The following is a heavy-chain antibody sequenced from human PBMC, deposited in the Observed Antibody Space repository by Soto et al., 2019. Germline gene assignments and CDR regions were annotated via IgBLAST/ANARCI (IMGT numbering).Heavy chain of an antibody. CDR2: INPNSGGT. J-gene: IGHJ6*03. V-gene: IGHV1-2*04. CDR3: ARGKNSNYHYYYMDV. Sequence: ASVKVSCKASGYTFTGYYMHWVRQAPGQGLEWMGWINPNSGGTNYAQKFQGWVTMTRDTSISTAYMELSRLRSDDTAVYYCARGKNSNYHYYYMDVWGKGTTVTVSS. D-gene: IGHD4-4*01. CDR1: GYTFTGYY.